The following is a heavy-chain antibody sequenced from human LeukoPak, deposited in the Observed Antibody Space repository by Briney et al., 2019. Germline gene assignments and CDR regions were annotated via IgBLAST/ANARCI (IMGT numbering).Heavy chain of an antibody. V-gene: IGHV3-23*01. J-gene: IGHJ4*02. CDR2: IGGGGVRT. CDR3: AKASRQGAVASPLDY. Sequence: QPGGSLRLSCAASGFTFTTYAMSWVRQAPGKGLEWVSAIGGGGVRTYYADSVKGRFIISRDNSKDTLFLQMNSLRAEDTAVYYCAKASRQGAVASPLDYWGQGTLVTVSS. D-gene: IGHD6-19*01. CDR1: GFTFTTYA.